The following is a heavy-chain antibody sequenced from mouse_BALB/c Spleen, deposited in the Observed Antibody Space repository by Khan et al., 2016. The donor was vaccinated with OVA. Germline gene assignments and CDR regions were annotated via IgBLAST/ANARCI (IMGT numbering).Heavy chain of an antibody. CDR1: GYTFTTAG. CDR2: INTHSGVP. CDR3: ASGYGYGWYFDV. J-gene: IGHJ1*01. Sequence: LVESGPELKKPGETVRISCKASGYTFTTAGMQWVQKMPGKGLTWIGWINTHSGVPKYAEDLKGRFAFSLETSASTAYLQITNPKNEDTATYFCASGYGYGWYFDVWGAGTTVTVS. V-gene: IGHV9-4*02. D-gene: IGHD2-2*01.